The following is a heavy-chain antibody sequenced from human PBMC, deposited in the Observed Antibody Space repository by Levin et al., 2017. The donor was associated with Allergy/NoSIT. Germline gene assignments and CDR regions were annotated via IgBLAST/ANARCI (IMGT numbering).Heavy chain of an antibody. J-gene: IGHJ3*02. D-gene: IGHD5-12*01. V-gene: IGHV5-10-1*01. CDR1: GYSFTSYW. CDR2: IDPSDSYT. Sequence: GESLKISCKGSGYSFTSYWISWVRQMPGKGLEWMGRIDPSDSYTNYSPSFQGHVTISADKSISTAYLQWSSLKASDTAMYYCARRSLYSGYDYSAFDIWGQGTMVTVSS. CDR3: ARRSLYSGYDYSAFDI.